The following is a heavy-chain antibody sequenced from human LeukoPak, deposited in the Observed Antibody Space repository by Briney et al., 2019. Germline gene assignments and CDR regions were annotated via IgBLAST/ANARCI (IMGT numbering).Heavy chain of an antibody. V-gene: IGHV1-2*02. CDR1: GYTFTGYY. CDR3: ARVSYYYDSSGYEM. Sequence: ASVKVSCKASGYTFTGYYMHWVRQAPGQGLEWMGWINPNSGGTNYAQKFQGRVTMTRDTSISTAYMELSRLRSDDTAVYSCARVSYYYDSSGYEMWGQGTLVTVSS. J-gene: IGHJ4*02. D-gene: IGHD3-22*01. CDR2: INPNSGGT.